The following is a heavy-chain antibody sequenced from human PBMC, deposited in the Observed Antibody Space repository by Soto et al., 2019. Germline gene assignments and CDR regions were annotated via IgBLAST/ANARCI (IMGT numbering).Heavy chain of an antibody. CDR2: ISTGHGNT. J-gene: IGHJ3*02. Sequence: ASVKVSCKASGYTFSYYAIYWVRQASGQRLERMGWISTGHGNTKYSQKFQGRVTINGDTAASTVYIELSSLRSDDTAVYYCARENIVSRMGGSDIWGQGTVVTVSS. V-gene: IGHV1-3*04. CDR3: ARENIVSRMGGSDI. CDR1: GYTFSYYA. D-gene: IGHD5-12*01.